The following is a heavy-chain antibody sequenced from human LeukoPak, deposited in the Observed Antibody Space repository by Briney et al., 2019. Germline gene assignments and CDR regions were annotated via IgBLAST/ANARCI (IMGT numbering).Heavy chain of an antibody. J-gene: IGHJ4*02. Sequence: PSQTLSLTCAVSGGSISSGGYSWSWIRQPPGKGLEWIGYIYHSGSTYYSPSLKSRVTISVDRSKNQFSLKLSSVTAADTAVYYCARRLHYYDSSGYYDYWGQGTLVTVSS. V-gene: IGHV4-30-2*01. CDR1: GGSISSGGYS. CDR3: ARRLHYYDSSGYYDY. D-gene: IGHD3-22*01. CDR2: IYHSGST.